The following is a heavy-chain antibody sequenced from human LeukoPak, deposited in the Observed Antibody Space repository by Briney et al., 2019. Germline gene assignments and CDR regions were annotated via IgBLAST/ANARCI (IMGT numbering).Heavy chain of an antibody. Sequence: SETLSLTCTVSGGSISSSSYYWGWIRQPPGKGLEWIGSIYYSGSTYYNPSLKSRVTISVDTSKNQFSLKLSSVTAADTAVYYCARHPSITIFGVVIIKYFDYWGQGPWSPSPQ. CDR1: GGSISSSSYY. D-gene: IGHD3-3*01. J-gene: IGHJ4*02. CDR2: IYYSGST. CDR3: ARHPSITIFGVVIIKYFDY. V-gene: IGHV4-39*01.